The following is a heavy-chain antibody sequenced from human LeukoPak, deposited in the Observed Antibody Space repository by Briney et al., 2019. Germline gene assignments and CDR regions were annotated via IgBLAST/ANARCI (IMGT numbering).Heavy chain of an antibody. Sequence: PGGSLRLSCAASGFSFDAYNMHWVRQAPGKGLEWVSLITSNGATTRYADSVKGRFTISRDNSKNSLYLQVNSLKTEDTALYYCAKDSRGSLDHWGQGTLVTVSS. V-gene: IGHV3-43*01. CDR3: AKDSRGSLDH. CDR2: ITSNGATT. D-gene: IGHD1-26*01. J-gene: IGHJ4*02. CDR1: GFSFDAYN.